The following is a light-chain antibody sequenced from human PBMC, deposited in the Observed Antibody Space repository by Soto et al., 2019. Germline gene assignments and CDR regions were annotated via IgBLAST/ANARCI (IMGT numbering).Light chain of an antibody. CDR2: GAS. CDR3: QQYGSSSYT. J-gene: IGKJ2*01. V-gene: IGKV3-20*01. Sequence: EIVLTQSPGTLSLSPGERATLSCRASQSVSSSYLAWYQQKPGQAPRLLIYGASRRATGLPDRFIGSGSGTDFTLTITRLEPEDFAVYYCQQYGSSSYTFGQGTKLEIK. CDR1: QSVSSSY.